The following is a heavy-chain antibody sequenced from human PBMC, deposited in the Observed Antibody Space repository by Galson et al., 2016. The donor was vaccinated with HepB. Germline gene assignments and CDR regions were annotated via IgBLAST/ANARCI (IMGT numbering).Heavy chain of an antibody. Sequence: SVKVSCKASGYSFTGXXMHXXXQAXXXGLXXAGXXXPNXXXTXXAQNXXGRVTMXRDTSISTAXMELXGLRSDDTAVYYCVKESSGTYGWHFDYWGQGTLVTXSS. V-gene: IGHV1-2*06. CDR1: GYSFTGXX. CDR2: XXPNXXXT. D-gene: IGHD1-26*01. CDR3: VKESSGTYGWHFDY. J-gene: IGHJ4*02.